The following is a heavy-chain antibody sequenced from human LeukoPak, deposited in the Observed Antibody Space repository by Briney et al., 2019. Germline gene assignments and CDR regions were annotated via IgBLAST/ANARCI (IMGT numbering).Heavy chain of an antibody. Sequence: SETLSLTCTVSGYSISSGYYWGWIRQPPGKGLEWIGSIYHSGSTYYNPSLKSRVTISVDTSKNQFSLKLSSVTAADTAVYYCARDAVSAVLGAFDIWGQGTMVTVSS. CDR3: ARDAVSAVLGAFDI. CDR2: IYHSGST. D-gene: IGHD6-25*01. J-gene: IGHJ3*02. V-gene: IGHV4-38-2*02. CDR1: GYSISSGYY.